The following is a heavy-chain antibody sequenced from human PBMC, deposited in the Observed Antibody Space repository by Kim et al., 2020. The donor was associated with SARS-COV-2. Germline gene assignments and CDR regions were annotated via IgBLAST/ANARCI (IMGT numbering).Heavy chain of an antibody. CDR2: ITGSGDTT. J-gene: IGHJ5*02. Sequence: GGSLRLSCAASGFTFSNYAMSWVRQAPGKGLEWVSGITGSGDTTYYADSVKGRFTISRDKSKSTLYLQMNSLRAEDTAIYYCAKDPLNYDSNWYHNWFDP. D-gene: IGHD6-13*01. V-gene: IGHV3-23*01. CDR1: GFTFSNYA. CDR3: AKDPLNYDSNWYHNWFDP.